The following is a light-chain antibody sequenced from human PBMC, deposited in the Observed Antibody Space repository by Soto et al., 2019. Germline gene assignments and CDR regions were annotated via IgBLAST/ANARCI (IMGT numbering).Light chain of an antibody. V-gene: IGKV1-5*01. J-gene: IGKJ2*01. CDR1: RSISSW. Sequence: DIQMTQSPSTLSASVGDRVTITCRASRSISSWLAWYQRKPGKAPNLLIYDATSLERGVPSRFSGSGSGTEFTLTIISLQPDDSATYYCQKYNSYPYTFGQGTKLEIK. CDR3: QKYNSYPYT. CDR2: DAT.